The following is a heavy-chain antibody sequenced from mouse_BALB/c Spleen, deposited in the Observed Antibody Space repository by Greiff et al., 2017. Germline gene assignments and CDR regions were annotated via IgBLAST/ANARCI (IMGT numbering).Heavy chain of an antibody. V-gene: IGHV1-14*01. Sequence: VQLKQSGPELVKPGASVKMSCKASGYTFTSYVMHWVKQKPGQGLEWIGYINPYNDGTKYNEKFKGKATLTSDKSSITAYMQLSSLTSEDSAVYFCARRDYYGSSSYFDVWGAGTTVTVSS. J-gene: IGHJ1*01. CDR3: ARRDYYGSSSYFDV. D-gene: IGHD1-1*01. CDR1: GYTFTSYV. CDR2: INPYNDGT.